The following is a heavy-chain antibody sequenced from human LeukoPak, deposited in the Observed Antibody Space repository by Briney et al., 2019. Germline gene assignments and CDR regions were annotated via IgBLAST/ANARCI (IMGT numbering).Heavy chain of an antibody. CDR1: GFTFDDYA. J-gene: IGHJ6*03. V-gene: IGHV3-21*01. Sequence: GWSLRLSCAASGFTFDDYAMHWVRQAPGKGLEWVSSISSSGSYIYYADSVKGRFTISRDNAKNSLSLQMNSLRAEDTAVYYCARDPSSPVTPYYYYYMDVWGKGTTVTVSS. CDR2: ISSSGSYI. D-gene: IGHD4-17*01. CDR3: ARDPSSPVTPYYYYYMDV.